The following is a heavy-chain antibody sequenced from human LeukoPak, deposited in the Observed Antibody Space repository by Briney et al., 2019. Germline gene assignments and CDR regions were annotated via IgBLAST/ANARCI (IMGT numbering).Heavy chain of an antibody. J-gene: IGHJ4*02. CDR3: ASPSSSSSTYDY. D-gene: IGHD6-6*01. CDR2: INYSGNT. CDR1: GDSISSSSYY. Sequence: SETLSLTCSVSGDSISSSSYYWGWIRQPPGKGLEWIGSINYSGNTYYNASLKSRVTISVDTSKNQLSLKLSSVTAADTAVYYCASPSSSSSTYDYWGQGTLVTVSS. V-gene: IGHV4-39*01.